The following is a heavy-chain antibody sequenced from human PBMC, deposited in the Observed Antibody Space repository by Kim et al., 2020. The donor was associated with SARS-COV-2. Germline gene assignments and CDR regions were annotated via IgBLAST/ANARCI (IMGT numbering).Heavy chain of an antibody. CDR3: ARGYSSSWYVSD. J-gene: IGHJ4*02. V-gene: IGHV3-66*02. CDR2: IYSGGST. Sequence: GGSLRLSCAASGFTVSSNYMSWVRQAPGKGLEWVSVIYSGGSTYYADSVKGRFTISRDNSKNTLYLQMNSLRAEDTAVYYCARGYSSSWYVSDWGQGTLVTVSS. D-gene: IGHD6-13*01. CDR1: GFTVSSNY.